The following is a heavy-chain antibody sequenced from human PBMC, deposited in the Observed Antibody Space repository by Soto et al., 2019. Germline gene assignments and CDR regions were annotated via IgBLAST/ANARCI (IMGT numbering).Heavy chain of an antibody. J-gene: IGHJ3*02. CDR2: INAGNGNT. Sequence: ASVKVSCKASGYTFTSYAMHWVRQAPGQRLEWMGWINAGNGNTKYSQKFQGRVTITRDTSASTAYMELSSLRSEDTAVYYCARVGPDIVVVPRDAFDIWGQGTMVTVSS. CDR3: ARVGPDIVVVPRDAFDI. D-gene: IGHD2-2*01. CDR1: GYTFTSYA. V-gene: IGHV1-3*01.